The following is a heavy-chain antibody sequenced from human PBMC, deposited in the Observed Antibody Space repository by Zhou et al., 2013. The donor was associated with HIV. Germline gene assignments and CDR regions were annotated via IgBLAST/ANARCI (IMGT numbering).Heavy chain of an antibody. CDR3: VRRGRCDHCSDWTFQH. J-gene: IGHJ1*01. CDR2: MNPYGGAV. CDR1: GYTFTSYG. D-gene: IGHD6-19*01. V-gene: IGHV1-18*01. Sequence: QVQLVQSGAEVKKPGASVKVSCKASGYTFTSYGISWVRQAPGQGLEWMGWMNPYGGAVNYPRNFQGRVTMTRKSFDTDAGTTYMELSGLTPADTAVYYCVRRGRCDHCSDWTFQHWGQGTLVIVS.